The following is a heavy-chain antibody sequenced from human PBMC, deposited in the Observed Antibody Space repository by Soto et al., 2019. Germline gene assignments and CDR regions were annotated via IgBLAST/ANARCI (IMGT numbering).Heavy chain of an antibody. J-gene: IGHJ4*01. V-gene: IGHV4-39*01. CDR1: GGSISSSSYY. CDR3: SRHDGFSSGWIFDF. CDR2: IYYHGNT. D-gene: IGHD6-19*01. Sequence: SETLSLTCTVSGGSISSSSYYWGWIRQPPGKSLEWIGTIYYHGNTYSNPSLKSRVTISVDTSNNQLSLKLRSVTAADTAVYYCSRHDGFSSGWIFDFWGHGTLVTGSS.